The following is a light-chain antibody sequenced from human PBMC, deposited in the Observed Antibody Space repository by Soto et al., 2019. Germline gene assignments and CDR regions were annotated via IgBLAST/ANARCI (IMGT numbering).Light chain of an antibody. CDR3: QQYGSSPLT. Sequence: EIVLTQSPGTLSLSPGERATLSCRASQSVSSSYLAWYQQKPGQAPRLLIYGASSRATGIPDRFSGSGSGTDFTLTISRLEPEYFAVYYCQQYGSSPLTFGQRTRLEIK. CDR2: GAS. J-gene: IGKJ5*01. CDR1: QSVSSSY. V-gene: IGKV3-20*01.